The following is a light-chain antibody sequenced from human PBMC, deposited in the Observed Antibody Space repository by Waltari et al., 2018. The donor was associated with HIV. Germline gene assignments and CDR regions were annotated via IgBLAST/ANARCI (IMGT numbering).Light chain of an antibody. Sequence: QSALTQPASVSGSPGQSITISCTGTSSDVGGYNFVSCYQHHPGKAPNVMIYEVSNRPPGVSNRFPGSKSGNTASLTISGLQAEDEADYYCTSFTSSSTWVFGGGTKLTVL. CDR1: SSDVGGYNF. CDR3: TSFTSSSTWV. V-gene: IGLV2-14*01. CDR2: EVS. J-gene: IGLJ3*02.